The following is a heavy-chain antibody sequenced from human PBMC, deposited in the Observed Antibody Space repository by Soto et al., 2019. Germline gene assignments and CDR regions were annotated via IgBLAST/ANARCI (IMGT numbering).Heavy chain of an antibody. CDR2: IIPILGIP. CDR3: ARGGVVDYGDYNA. J-gene: IGHJ5*02. Sequence: QVNLVQSGTELRKPGSSVKVSCKTSGATLNNYIIAWVRQAPGQGLEWMGRIIPILGIPNYSQKFQDRLTITDDRSTSTLYMALSSLRSEDTAVYFCARGGVVDYGDYNAWGQGTLVTVSS. V-gene: IGHV1-69*02. CDR1: GATLNNYI. D-gene: IGHD4-17*01.